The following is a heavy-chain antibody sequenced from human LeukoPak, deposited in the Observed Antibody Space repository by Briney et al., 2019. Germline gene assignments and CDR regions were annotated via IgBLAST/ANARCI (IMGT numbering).Heavy chain of an antibody. J-gene: IGHJ6*02. V-gene: IGHV3-66*01. CDR2: IYNGGNT. D-gene: IGHD3-10*01. CDR3: ARDGRSGTAYSGFYYYGMDV. Sequence: GGSLRLSCAASGFSVDTKYMSWVRQAPGKGLEWLSFIYNGGNTYYADSVKGRFTISRDNSKNTVYLQMNSLRAEDTAVYYCARDGRSGTAYSGFYYYGMDVWGQGTTVTVSS. CDR1: GFSVDTKY.